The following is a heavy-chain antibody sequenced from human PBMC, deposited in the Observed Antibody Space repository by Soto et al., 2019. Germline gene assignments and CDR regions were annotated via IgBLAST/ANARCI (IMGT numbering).Heavy chain of an antibody. CDR1: AVSFSSNA. V-gene: IGHV1-69*06. J-gene: IGHJ3*02. CDR3: ARLKGPYGGTSRGVFDI. CDR2: IIPYFHTA. Sequence: QVQLVQSGAEVKKPGSSVKVSCKASAVSFSSNALTWVRQAPGQGLEWMGGIIPYFHTANYAQKFQGRVTIPADKPTSTAYMELTSLRSEDTAVYYCARLKGPYGGTSRGVFDIWGQGTMVTVSS. D-gene: IGHD4-17*01.